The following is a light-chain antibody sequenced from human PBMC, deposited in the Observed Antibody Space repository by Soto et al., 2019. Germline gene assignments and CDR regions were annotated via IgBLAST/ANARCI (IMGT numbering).Light chain of an antibody. CDR2: EVN. Sequence: QSALTQPPSASGSPGQSVTISCTGTSNDVGGYNYVSWYQQYPGKVPKLMVYEVNKRPSGVPDRFSGSKSGNTASLTVSGLQAEGEADYYCTSYAGGNNVFGTGTKLTVL. CDR3: TSYAGGNNV. V-gene: IGLV2-8*01. CDR1: SNDVGGYNY. J-gene: IGLJ1*01.